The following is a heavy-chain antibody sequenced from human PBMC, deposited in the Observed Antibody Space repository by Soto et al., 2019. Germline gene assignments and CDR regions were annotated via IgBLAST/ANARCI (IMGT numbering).Heavy chain of an antibody. D-gene: IGHD2-21*01. CDR2: ISFDGSNK. J-gene: IGHJ4*02. V-gene: IGHV3-30-3*01. Sequence: QVQLVESGGGVVQPGTSLRLSCAASGFIFSNYAMHWVRQAPGKGLEWVAVISFDGSNKYYADSVKGRCTISRDKSNNTLYLQMNSLRGEDTAVYYCAREVMDWQYLDYWGQGTLVTVSS. CDR3: AREVMDWQYLDY. CDR1: GFIFSNYA.